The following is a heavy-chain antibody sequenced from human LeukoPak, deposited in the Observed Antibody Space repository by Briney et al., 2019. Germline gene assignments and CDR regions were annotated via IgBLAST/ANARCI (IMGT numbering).Heavy chain of an antibody. CDR1: GGTFSSYA. CDR2: IIPIFGTA. CDR3: ARGRKPYVGIAAADFDY. V-gene: IGHV1-69*05. Sequence: SVKVSCKASGGTFSSYAISWVRQAPGQGLEWMGGIIPIFGTANYAQKFQGRVTITTDESTSTAYMELSSLRSEDTAVYYCARGRKPYVGIAAADFDYWGQGTLDTVSS. D-gene: IGHD6-25*01. J-gene: IGHJ4*02.